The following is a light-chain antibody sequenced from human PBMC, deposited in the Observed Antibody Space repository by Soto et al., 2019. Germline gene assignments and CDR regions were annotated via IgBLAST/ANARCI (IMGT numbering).Light chain of an antibody. CDR2: EDN. V-gene: IGLV6-57*04. J-gene: IGLJ2*01. CDR1: SGSIASNY. CDR3: QSYDSSGV. Sequence: NFMLTQPHSVSESPGKTVTISCTRSSGSIASNYVQWYQQRPGSAPTTVIYEDNQRPSGVPDRFSGSIDSSSNSASLTISGLKTEDEADYYCQSYDSSGVFCGGTKLTVL.